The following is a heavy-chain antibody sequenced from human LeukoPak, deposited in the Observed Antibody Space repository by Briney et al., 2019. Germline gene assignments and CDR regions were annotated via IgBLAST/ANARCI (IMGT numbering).Heavy chain of an antibody. CDR3: ITDPAGVTTVTSPNYYFDY. CDR2: IASKTHGGTT. CDR1: GFTFSNAW. J-gene: IGHJ4*02. V-gene: IGHV3-15*04. Sequence: GGSLRLSCAASGFTFSNAWMSWVRQAPGKGLEWVGRIASKTHGGTTVYVAPVQGRFTISRDDSRNTLYLQMNSLKTEDTAVYYCITDPAGVTTVTSPNYYFDYWGQGTLVTVSS. D-gene: IGHD4-17*01.